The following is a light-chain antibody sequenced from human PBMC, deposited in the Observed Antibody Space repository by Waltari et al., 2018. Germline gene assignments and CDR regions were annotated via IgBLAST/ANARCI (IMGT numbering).Light chain of an antibody. CDR3: QKYGSTPRP. CDR2: DAS. CDR1: QSLSNNY. Sequence: EIVLTQSPGTLSLSPGERASLSCRASQSLSNNYVAWYQHKPGQAPRLLIFDASRRATRIPDRFSGSGSGTDFTLTISSLEPEDFAVYYCQKYGSTPRPFGGGTKVEIK. V-gene: IGKV3-20*01. J-gene: IGKJ4*01.